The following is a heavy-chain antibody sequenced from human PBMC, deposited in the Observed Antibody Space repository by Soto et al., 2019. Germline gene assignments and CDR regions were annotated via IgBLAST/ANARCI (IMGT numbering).Heavy chain of an antibody. V-gene: IGHV4-34*01. CDR2: INHSGST. CDR1: GGSFSGYY. J-gene: IGHJ5*02. CDR3: ARVYAAYGSGSYYNQNWFDP. D-gene: IGHD3-10*01. Sequence: SETLSLTCAVYGGSFSGYYWSWIRQPPGKGLEWIGEINHSGSTNYNPSLKSRVTISVDTSKNQFSLKLSSVTAADTAVYYCARVYAAYGSGSYYNQNWFDPWGQGTLVTVSS.